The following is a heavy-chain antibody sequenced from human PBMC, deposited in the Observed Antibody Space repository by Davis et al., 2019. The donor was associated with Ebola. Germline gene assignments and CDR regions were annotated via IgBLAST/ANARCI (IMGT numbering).Heavy chain of an antibody. Sequence: GEFLKISCAASGITFSSYSMNWVRQVPGKGLEWISYISNDRKTIKYADSVKGRFTISRDDAKNSLVLLMISLRDDDTAVYYCAIVATRGRFDSWGQGTLVNVSS. CDR2: ISNDRKTI. D-gene: IGHD6-25*01. CDR1: GITFSSYS. CDR3: AIVATRGRFDS. J-gene: IGHJ4*02. V-gene: IGHV3-48*02.